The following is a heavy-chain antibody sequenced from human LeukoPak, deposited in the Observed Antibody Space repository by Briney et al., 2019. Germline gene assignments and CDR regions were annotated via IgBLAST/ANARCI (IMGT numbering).Heavy chain of an antibody. V-gene: IGHV3-23*01. CDR2: ITGNGGST. D-gene: IGHD3-22*01. J-gene: IGHJ5*02. CDR3: ARDLGQYYDTSDNWFDP. CDR1: GLAFSNYG. Sequence: PGGSLRLSCAASGLAFSNYGMNWVRQAPGKGLEWVSGITGNGGSTYYADSVKGRFTISRDNSKNTLYLQMNSLRAEDTAVYYCARDLGQYYDTSDNWFDPWGQGTLVTVSS.